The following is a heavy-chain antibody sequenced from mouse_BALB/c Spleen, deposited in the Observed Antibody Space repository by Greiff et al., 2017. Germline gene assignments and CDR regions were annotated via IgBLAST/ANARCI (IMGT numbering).Heavy chain of an antibody. CDR2: IWSGGST. CDR1: GFSLTSYG. V-gene: IGHV2-2*02. CDR3: AREPEGYYESLWFDY. D-gene: IGHD2-3*01. Sequence: VMLVESGPGLVQPSQSLSITCTVSGFSLTSYGVHWVRQSPGKGLEWLGVIWSGGSTDYNAAFISRLSISKDNSKSQVFFKMNSLQANDTAIYYCAREPEGYYESLWFDYWGQGTTLTVSS. J-gene: IGHJ2*01.